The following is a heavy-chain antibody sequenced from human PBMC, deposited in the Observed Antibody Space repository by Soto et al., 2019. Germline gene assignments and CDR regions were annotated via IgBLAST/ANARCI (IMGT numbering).Heavy chain of an antibody. Sequence: EVQLVESGGDLVQPGGSLRLSCAASGFTFSNYEMNWVRQAPGKGLEWGSYISSSGSTIYYADSVKGRFTISRDNAKNSLYLQMNSLRAEDTAVYYCARNRSGFFDPWGQGTLVTVSS. CDR3: ARNRSGFFDP. J-gene: IGHJ5*02. CDR2: ISSSGSTI. CDR1: GFTFSNYE. D-gene: IGHD6-19*01. V-gene: IGHV3-48*03.